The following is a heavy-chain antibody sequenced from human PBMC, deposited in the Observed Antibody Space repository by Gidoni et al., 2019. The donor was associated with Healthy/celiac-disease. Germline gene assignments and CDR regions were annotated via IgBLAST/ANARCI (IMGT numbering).Heavy chain of an antibody. Sequence: QVQLQESGPGLVKPSQTLSLTCTVSGGSISSGSYYWSWIRQPAGKGLEWIGRIYTSGSTNYNPSLKSRVTISVDTSKNQFSLKLSSVTAADTAVYYCARTELGPTTLQDYWGQGTLVTVSS. D-gene: IGHD7-27*01. CDR3: ARTELGPTTLQDY. CDR1: GGSISSGSYY. CDR2: IYTSGST. V-gene: IGHV4-61*02. J-gene: IGHJ4*02.